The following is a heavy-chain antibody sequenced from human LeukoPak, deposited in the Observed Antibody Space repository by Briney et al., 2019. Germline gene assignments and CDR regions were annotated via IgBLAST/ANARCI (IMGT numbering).Heavy chain of an antibody. CDR2: ISYDGSNK. CDR3: AKVSKLVAGTYYYYYGMDV. J-gene: IGHJ6*02. Sequence: GGSLRLSCAASGFTFSSYGMHWVRQAPGKGLEWVAVISYDGSNKYYADSVKGRFTISRDNSKNTLYLQMNSLRAEDTAVYYCAKVSKLVAGTYYYYYGMDVWGQGTTVTVSS. CDR1: GFTFSSYG. D-gene: IGHD6-19*01. V-gene: IGHV3-30*18.